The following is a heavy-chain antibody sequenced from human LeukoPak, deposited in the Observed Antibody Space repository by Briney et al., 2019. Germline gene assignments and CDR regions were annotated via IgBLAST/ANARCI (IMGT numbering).Heavy chain of an antibody. Sequence: WETLSLTCTVSGGSISSYYWSWIRQPPGKGLEWIGYIYYSGSTNYNPSLKSRVTISVDTSKNQFSLKLSSVTAADTAVYYCARGDDRSLTLDPWGQGTLVTVSS. CDR2: IYYSGST. J-gene: IGHJ5*02. CDR3: ARGDDRSLTLDP. D-gene: IGHD3-22*01. V-gene: IGHV4-59*01. CDR1: GGSISSYY.